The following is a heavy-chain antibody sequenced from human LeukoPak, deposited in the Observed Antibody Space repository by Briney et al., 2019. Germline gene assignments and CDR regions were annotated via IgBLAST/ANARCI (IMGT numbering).Heavy chain of an antibody. J-gene: IGHJ5*02. V-gene: IGHV1-69*04. CDR3: ATDKSGYNWFDP. D-gene: IGHD3-3*01. Sequence: SVKVSCKASGGTFSSYAISWVRQAPGQGLEWMGRIIPILGIANYAQKFQGRVTITADKSTSTAYMELSSLRSEDTAVYYCATDKSGYNWFDPWGQGTLVTVSS. CDR1: GGTFSSYA. CDR2: IIPILGIA.